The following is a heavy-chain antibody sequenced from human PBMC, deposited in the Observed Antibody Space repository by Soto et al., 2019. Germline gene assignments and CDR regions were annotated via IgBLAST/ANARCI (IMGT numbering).Heavy chain of an antibody. CDR1: GFTFWTYA. V-gene: IGHV3-23*01. CDR3: ARHPPPGYYYDSSGYYGYFQH. Sequence: GALRLSCAASGFTFWTYAMSWVRQAPGKGLEWVSVISGTGGGTSYADSVKGRFTISRDNSKNTLYLQMNSLGVEDTAVYYCARHPPPGYYYDSSGYYGYFQHWGQGTPVTVSS. CDR2: ISGTGGGT. J-gene: IGHJ1*01. D-gene: IGHD3-22*01.